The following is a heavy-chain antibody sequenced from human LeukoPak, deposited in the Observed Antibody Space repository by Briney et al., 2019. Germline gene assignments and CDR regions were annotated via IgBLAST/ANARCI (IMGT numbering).Heavy chain of an antibody. CDR2: ISYDGSNK. CDR1: GFTFSSYG. D-gene: IGHD3-16*02. Sequence: GRSLRLSCVASGFTFSSYGMHWVRQAPGKGLEWVAVISYDGSNKYYADSVKGRFTISRDNSKNTLYLQMNSLRAEDTAVYYCAKAYRPGRPYYFDYWGQGTLVTVSS. J-gene: IGHJ4*02. CDR3: AKAYRPGRPYYFDY. V-gene: IGHV3-30*18.